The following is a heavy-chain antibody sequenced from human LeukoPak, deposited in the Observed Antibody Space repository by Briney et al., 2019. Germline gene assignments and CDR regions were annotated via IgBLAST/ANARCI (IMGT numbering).Heavy chain of an antibody. CDR2: ISGSGGRT. Sequence: GGSLRLSCAASGFTFSSYVMTWVRQAPGKGLEWVSAISGSGGRTYYADSVKGRFTISRDNSKNTLYLQMNSLRAEDTAVYYCAIGPGGLFDYWGQGTLVTVSS. J-gene: IGHJ4*02. CDR1: GFTFSSYV. D-gene: IGHD4-23*01. V-gene: IGHV3-23*01. CDR3: AIGPGGLFDY.